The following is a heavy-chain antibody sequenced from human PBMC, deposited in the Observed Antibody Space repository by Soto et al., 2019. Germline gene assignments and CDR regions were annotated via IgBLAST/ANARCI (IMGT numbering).Heavy chain of an antibody. CDR3: ARTGGSGWTYYYYGMDV. Sequence: PSETLSLTCTVSGGSISSSSYYWGWIRQPPGKGLEWIGSIYYSGSTYYNPSLKSRVTISVDTSKSQFSLKLSSVTAADTAVYYCARTGGSGWTYYYYGMDVWGQGTTVTVSS. CDR1: GGSISSSSYY. CDR2: IYYSGST. D-gene: IGHD6-19*01. V-gene: IGHV4-39*01. J-gene: IGHJ6*02.